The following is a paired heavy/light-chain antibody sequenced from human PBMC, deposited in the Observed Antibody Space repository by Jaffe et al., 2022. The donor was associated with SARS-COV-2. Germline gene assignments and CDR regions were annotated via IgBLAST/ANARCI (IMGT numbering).Light chain of an antibody. CDR3: QQYYSTQYT. CDR1: QSVLYSSNNKNY. J-gene: IGKJ2*01. Sequence: DIVMTQSPDSLAVSLGERATINCKSSQSVLYSSNNKNYLAWYQQKPGQPPKLLIYWASTRESGVPDRFSGSGSGTDFTLTISSLQAEDVAVYYCQQYYSTQYTFGQGTKLEIK. V-gene: IGKV4-1*01. CDR2: WAS.
Heavy chain of an antibody. CDR1: GFTFSSYA. Sequence: EVQLLESGGGLVQPGGSLRLSCAASGFTFSSYAMSWVRQAPGKGLEWVSAISGSGGSTYYADSVKGRFTISRDNSKNTLYLQMNSLRAEDTAVYYCASLGRSGSYFVDYWYFDLWGRGTLVTVSS. D-gene: IGHD1-26*01. V-gene: IGHV3-23*01. CDR3: ASLGRSGSYFVDYWYFDL. J-gene: IGHJ2*01. CDR2: ISGSGGST.